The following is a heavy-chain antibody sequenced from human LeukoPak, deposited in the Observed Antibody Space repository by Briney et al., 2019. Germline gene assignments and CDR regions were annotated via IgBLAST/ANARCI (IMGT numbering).Heavy chain of an antibody. J-gene: IGHJ5*02. CDR3: AKVPLSAAGGWFDP. CDR1: GFNFNSCA. D-gene: IGHD6-13*01. CDR2: ISGSVGNT. V-gene: IGHV3-23*01. Sequence: PGGSLRLSCAASGFNFNSCAMSWVRQAPGKGLEWVAAISGSVGNTYYAASVKGRFTISRDNSKNPLYLQMTSLRAEDTAVYYCAKVPLSAAGGWFDPWGQGTLVTVSS.